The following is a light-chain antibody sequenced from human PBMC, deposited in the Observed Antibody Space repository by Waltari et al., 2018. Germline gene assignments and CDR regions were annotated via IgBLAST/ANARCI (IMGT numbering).Light chain of an antibody. J-gene: IGKJ2*01. V-gene: IGKV1-39*01. CDR2: AAS. Sequence: DIQMTQSPSSLSASVGDRVTITCRASQSIDRYLNWYQHKPPNAPKLLIYAASGLQSGVPSCFGGSGSGTYITLTITSLQPDDFATYYCQHSYSPPYTFGQGTRLEIK. CDR1: QSIDRY. CDR3: QHSYSPPYT.